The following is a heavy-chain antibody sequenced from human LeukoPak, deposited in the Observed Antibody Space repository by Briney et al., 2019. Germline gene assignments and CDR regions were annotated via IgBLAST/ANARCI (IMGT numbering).Heavy chain of an antibody. D-gene: IGHD3-9*01. CDR2: ISYDGSNK. CDR3: ARNVLRYNEMTFDI. CDR1: GFTFSSYA. Sequence: PGRSLRLSCAASGFTFSSYAMHWVRQAPGKGLEWVAVISYDGSNKYYADSMKGRFTISRDNSKNTLYLQMNSLRAEDTAVYYCARNVLRYNEMTFDIWGQGTMVTVSS. J-gene: IGHJ3*02. V-gene: IGHV3-30-3*01.